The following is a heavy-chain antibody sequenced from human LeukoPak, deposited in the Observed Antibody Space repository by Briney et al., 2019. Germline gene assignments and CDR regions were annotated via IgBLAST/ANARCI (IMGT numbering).Heavy chain of an antibody. Sequence: GGSLRLSCAASGFTFSSYAMSWVRQAPGKGLEWVSAISGSGGSTYYADSVKGRFTISRDNSKNTLYLQMNSLRAEDTAVYYCAKGLGITMIVVVTDAFDIWGQGTMVTVSS. J-gene: IGHJ3*02. CDR3: AKGLGITMIVVVTDAFDI. D-gene: IGHD3-22*01. CDR2: ISGSGGST. V-gene: IGHV3-23*01. CDR1: GFTFSSYA.